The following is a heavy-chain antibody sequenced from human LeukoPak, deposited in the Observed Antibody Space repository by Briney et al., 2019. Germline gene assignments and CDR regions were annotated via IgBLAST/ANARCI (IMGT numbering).Heavy chain of an antibody. D-gene: IGHD3-22*01. V-gene: IGHV4-39*07. CDR3: ARDRTAMIIGFDP. J-gene: IGHJ5*02. CDR1: GGSISNSSYY. Sequence: PSETLSLTFTVSGGSISNSSYYWGWIRQPPGKGLDWIGSIYYSGNTYYSPSLMSRVTISVDTSKNQFSLRLSSVTAADTAVYYCARDRTAMIIGFDPWGQGTLVTVSS. CDR2: IYYSGNT.